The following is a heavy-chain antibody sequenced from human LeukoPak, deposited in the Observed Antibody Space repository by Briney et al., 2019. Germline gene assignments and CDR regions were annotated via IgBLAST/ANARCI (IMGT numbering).Heavy chain of an antibody. CDR2: ISVDGGDI. V-gene: IGHV3-23*01. D-gene: IGHD4-23*01. CDR1: RFAFHNYA. J-gene: IGHJ3*01. CDR3: GKDPNGNFIGAFDF. Sequence: PGGSLRLSCAASRFAFHNYAMTWIRQAPERGLEWVSSISVDGGDIKYTDSAKGRFTISRDNSKGTLYLQMDSLRVEDTAVYYCGKDPNGNFIGAFDFWGQGTMVTVPS.